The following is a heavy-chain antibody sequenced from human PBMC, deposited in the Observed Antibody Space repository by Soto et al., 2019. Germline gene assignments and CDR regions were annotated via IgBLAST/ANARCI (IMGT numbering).Heavy chain of an antibody. V-gene: IGHV3-7*01. CDR1: GFTFSSYW. CDR3: ARGKGYYDFSSPQAYYFDY. D-gene: IGHD3-3*01. Sequence: PGGSLRLSCAASGFTFSSYWMSWVRQAPGKGLEWVANIKQDGSEKYYVDSVKGRFTISRDNAKNSLYLQMNSLRAEDTAVYYCARGKGYYDFSSPQAYYFDYWGQGTLVTVSS. J-gene: IGHJ4*02. CDR2: IKQDGSEK.